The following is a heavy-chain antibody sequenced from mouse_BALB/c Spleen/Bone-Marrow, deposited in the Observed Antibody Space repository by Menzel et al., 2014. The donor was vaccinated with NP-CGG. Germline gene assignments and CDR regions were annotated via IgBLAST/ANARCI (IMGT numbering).Heavy chain of an antibody. CDR2: IDPANGNT. D-gene: IGHD2-2*01. V-gene: IGHV14-3*02. Sequence: VQLQHSGAELVKPGASVKLSCTASGFNIIDTYMHWVKQRPEQGLEWIGRIDPANGNTKYDPKFQGKATITADTSSNTAYLQLSSLTSEDTAVYYCASYVYGYYFDYWGQGTTLTVPS. CDR3: ASYVYGYYFDY. CDR1: GFNIIDTY. J-gene: IGHJ2*01.